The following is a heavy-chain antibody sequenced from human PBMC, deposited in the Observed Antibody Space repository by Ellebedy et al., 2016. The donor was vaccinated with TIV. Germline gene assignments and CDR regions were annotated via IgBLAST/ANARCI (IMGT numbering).Heavy chain of an antibody. J-gene: IGHJ6*02. D-gene: IGHD4-11*01. Sequence: GESLKISCAASGFTFDSYAMSWVRQAPGKGLEWVSGIGGSGCCTYYADSVKGRFTISRDNSKNTLYLQMNSLGAEDTALYYCAKSVDYRSSSYYYGMDVWGQGTTVTVSS. CDR2: IGGSGCCT. CDR1: GFTFDSYA. V-gene: IGHV3-23*01. CDR3: AKSVDYRSSSYYYGMDV.